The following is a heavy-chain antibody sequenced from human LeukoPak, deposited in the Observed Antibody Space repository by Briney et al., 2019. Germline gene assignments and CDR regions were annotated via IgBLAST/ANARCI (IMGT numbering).Heavy chain of an antibody. D-gene: IGHD1-26*01. CDR1: GYTFTGYY. J-gene: IGHJ6*03. CDR2: INPNSGGT. CDR3: AREGLSSGSPGSYMDV. Sequence: GASVKVSCKASGYTFTGYYMHWVRQAPGQGLEWMGWINPNSGGTNYAQKFQGRVTMTRDTSISTAYMELSRLRSDDTAVYYCAREGLSSGSPGSYMDVWGKGTTVTVSS. V-gene: IGHV1-2*02.